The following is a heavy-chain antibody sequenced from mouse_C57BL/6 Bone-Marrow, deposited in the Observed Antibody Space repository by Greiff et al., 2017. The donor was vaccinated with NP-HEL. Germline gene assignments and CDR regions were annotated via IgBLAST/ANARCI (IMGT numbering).Heavy chain of an antibody. D-gene: IGHD2-4*01. CDR3: ARWDGYDYGDGFAY. V-gene: IGHV1-82*01. J-gene: IGHJ3*01. CDR2: IYPGDGDT. Sequence: QVQLQQSGPELVKPGASVKISCKASGYAFSSSWMNWVKQRPGKGLEWIGRIYPGDGDTNYNGKFKGKATLTADKSSSTAYMQISSLTSEDSAVYFCARWDGYDYGDGFAYWGQGTLVTVSA. CDR1: GYAFSSSW.